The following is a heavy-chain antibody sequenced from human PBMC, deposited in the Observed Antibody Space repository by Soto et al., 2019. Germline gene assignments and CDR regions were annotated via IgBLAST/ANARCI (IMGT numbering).Heavy chain of an antibody. CDR2: IWYDGSNK. V-gene: IGHV3-33*01. CDR1: GFTFSSYG. Sequence: PGGSLRLSCVASGFTFSSYGMHWVRQAPGKGLEWVAVIWYDGSNKYYADSVKGRFTISRDNSKNTLYLQMNSLRAEDTAVYYCARDSGYYGMDVWGQGTTVTVSS. J-gene: IGHJ6*02. D-gene: IGHD3-10*01. CDR3: ARDSGYYGMDV.